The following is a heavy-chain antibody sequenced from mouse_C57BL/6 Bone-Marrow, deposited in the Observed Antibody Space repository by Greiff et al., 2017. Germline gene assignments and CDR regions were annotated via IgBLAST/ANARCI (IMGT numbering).Heavy chain of an antibody. CDR1: GYTFTDYY. CDR2: FYPGSGNT. V-gene: IGHV1-76*01. J-gene: IGHJ3*01. Sequence: VQLQQSGAELVRPGASVKLSCKASGYTFTDYYINWVKQRPGQGLEWIARFYPGSGNTYYNEKLKGKATLTAEKSSSTAYMQLSSLTSEDSAVYFCARGGVTGGFAYWCQGTLVTVSA. CDR3: ARGGVTGGFAY. D-gene: IGHD2-2*01.